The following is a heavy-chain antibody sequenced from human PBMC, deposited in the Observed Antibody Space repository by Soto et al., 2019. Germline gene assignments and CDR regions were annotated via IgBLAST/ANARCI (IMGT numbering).Heavy chain of an antibody. Sequence: SETLSLTCAVSGDSISSGGFSWSWIRQPPGKGLEWIGYIYHSGTSFYNPSLKSRVTISVDTSKNQFSLKLSSVTAADTAVYYCARERPDGARLDPWGQGTLVTVS. J-gene: IGHJ5*02. CDR2: IYHSGTS. D-gene: IGHD6-6*01. V-gene: IGHV4-30-2*05. CDR3: ARERPDGARLDP. CDR1: GDSISSGGFS.